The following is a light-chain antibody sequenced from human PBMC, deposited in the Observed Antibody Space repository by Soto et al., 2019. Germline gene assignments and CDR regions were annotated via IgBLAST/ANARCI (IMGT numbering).Light chain of an antibody. CDR1: SSNIGAGRD. V-gene: IGLV1-40*01. CDR3: QSYGTSLSGLYV. J-gene: IGLJ1*01. CDR2: DSN. Sequence: QSVLTQPPSVSGAPGQRVIISCTGSSSNIGAGRDVHWYRQFPGEAPKFLISDSNHRPSGVPDRFSVSKSGASASLAITGLRPEDEGDYFCQSYGTSLSGLYVFGTGTK.